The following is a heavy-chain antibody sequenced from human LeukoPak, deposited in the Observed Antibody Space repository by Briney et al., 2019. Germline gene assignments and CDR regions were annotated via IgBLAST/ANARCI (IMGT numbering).Heavy chain of an antibody. D-gene: IGHD1-26*01. Sequence: AGGSLRLSXAASGFTFSSYWMHWVRQAPGKGLVWVSRINTDGRITNYADSVKGRFTISRDNAKNTLYLQMNSLRAEDTALYYCARDLRGARDYWGQGTLVTVSS. CDR3: ARDLRGARDY. V-gene: IGHV3-74*01. J-gene: IGHJ4*02. CDR2: INTDGRIT. CDR1: GFTFSSYW.